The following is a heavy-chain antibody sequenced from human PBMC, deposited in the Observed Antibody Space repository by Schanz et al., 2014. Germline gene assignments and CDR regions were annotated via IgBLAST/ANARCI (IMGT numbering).Heavy chain of an antibody. Sequence: EVQLVESGGGLVQPGGSLRLSCAASGFTVSSNYMSWVRQAPGKGLEWVSVIYSGDSTYYADSVKGRFIISRDSSKNTLFLQMNSLRAEDTAVYFCARDGGRDGYNLAFDVWGQGTLVTVSS. J-gene: IGHJ3*01. D-gene: IGHD5-12*01. CDR1: GFTVSSNY. V-gene: IGHV3-53*01. CDR3: ARDGGRDGYNLAFDV. CDR2: IYSGDST.